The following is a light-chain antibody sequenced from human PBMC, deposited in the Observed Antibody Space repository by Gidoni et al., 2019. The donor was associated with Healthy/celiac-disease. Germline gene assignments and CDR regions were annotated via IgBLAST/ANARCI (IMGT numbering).Light chain of an antibody. J-gene: IGKJ2*01. CDR3: QQYNSYPYT. CDR1: QSISSW. Sequence: DIQMTQSPSTLSASVGDRVTITCRASQSISSWLAWYQQKPGNAPKLLIYRVSSLERGVPKRLSGSGSGTEFTLTISSLQPDDFATYYCQQYNSYPYTFGQGTKLEIK. CDR2: RVS. V-gene: IGKV1-5*03.